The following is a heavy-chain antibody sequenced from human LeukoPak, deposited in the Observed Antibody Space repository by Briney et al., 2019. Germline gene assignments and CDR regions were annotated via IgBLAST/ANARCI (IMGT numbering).Heavy chain of an antibody. CDR3: AKDKYGDYLYYFDY. D-gene: IGHD4-17*01. V-gene: IGHV3-23*01. Sequence: GGSLRLSCAASGFTFSNYAMSWVRQAPGKGREWVSTISGSGGNTNYADSMKGRFTISRDNSKNTVYLQMNSLRAEDTAVYHCAKDKYGDYLYYFDYWGQGTLVTVSS. J-gene: IGHJ4*02. CDR2: ISGSGGNT. CDR1: GFTFSNYA.